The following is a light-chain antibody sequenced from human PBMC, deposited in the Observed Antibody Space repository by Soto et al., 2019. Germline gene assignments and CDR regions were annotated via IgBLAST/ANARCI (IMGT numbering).Light chain of an antibody. V-gene: IGKV3-20*01. CDR3: QQYGSSPPTLT. Sequence: EIVLTQSPGTLSLSPGERATLSCRASQSISSSYLAWYQQKPGQAPRLLIYGPSSRATGIPDRFSGSGSGTDFPLTISILEPEDFALYYCQQYGSSPPTLTFGGGTKVEIK. CDR2: GPS. CDR1: QSISSSY. J-gene: IGKJ4*01.